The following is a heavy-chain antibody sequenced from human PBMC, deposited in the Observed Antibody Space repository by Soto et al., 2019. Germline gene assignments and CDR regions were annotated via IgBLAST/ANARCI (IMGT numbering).Heavy chain of an antibody. CDR3: ARVRGYSYGRLDFYYYYGMDV. D-gene: IGHD5-18*01. J-gene: IGHJ6*02. Sequence: GASVKVSCKASGGTFSSYAISRVRQAPGQGLEWMGGIIPIFGTANYAQKFQGRVTITADESTSTAYMELSSLRSEDTAVYYCARVRGYSYGRLDFYYYYGMDVWGQGTTVTVSS. CDR2: IIPIFGTA. V-gene: IGHV1-69*13. CDR1: GGTFSSYA.